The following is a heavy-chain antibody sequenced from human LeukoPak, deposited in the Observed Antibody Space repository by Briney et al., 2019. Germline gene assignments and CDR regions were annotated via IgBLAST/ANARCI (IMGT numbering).Heavy chain of an antibody. CDR3: ARGTYYYDSSGYYFYFDY. D-gene: IGHD3-22*01. Sequence: ASVKVSCKASGYTFIAYYMHWVRQAPGQGLEWMGWINPNTGGTNYAQKFQGRVTMTRDTSISTAYMELSRLRSDDTAVYYCARGTYYYDSSGYYFYFDYWGQGTLVTVSS. V-gene: IGHV1-2*02. J-gene: IGHJ4*02. CDR2: INPNTGGT. CDR1: GYTFIAYY.